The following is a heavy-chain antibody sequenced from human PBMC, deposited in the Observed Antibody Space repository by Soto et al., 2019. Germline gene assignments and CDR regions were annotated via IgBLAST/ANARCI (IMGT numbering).Heavy chain of an antibody. CDR1: RSTFSSYA. J-gene: IGHJ4*02. Sequence: QVQLLQSGAEVKKPGSSVKVSCKASRSTFSSYAISWLRQAPGHRHEWMGGIIPLFGTANYAQKFQGRVTITADDSTSTADMELSSLRSEDTAVYYCARDVHYSDNSGYYSGFDYWGQGTRVTVAS. CDR2: IIPLFGTA. V-gene: IGHV1-69*12. D-gene: IGHD3-22*01. CDR3: ARDVHYSDNSGYYSGFDY.